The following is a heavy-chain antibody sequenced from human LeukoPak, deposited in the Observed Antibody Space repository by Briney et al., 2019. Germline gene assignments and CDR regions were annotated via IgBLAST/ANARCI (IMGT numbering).Heavy chain of an antibody. CDR3: AKDPGSGSHHFDY. Sequence: PGGSLRLSCAASGFTFSSYGMHWVRQAPGKGLEWVAVISYDGSNKYYADSVKGRFTISRDNSKNTLYLQMNSLRAEDTAVYYCAKDPGSGSHHFDYWGQGTLVTVSS. CDR1: GFTFSSYG. D-gene: IGHD3-10*01. J-gene: IGHJ4*02. CDR2: ISYDGSNK. V-gene: IGHV3-30*18.